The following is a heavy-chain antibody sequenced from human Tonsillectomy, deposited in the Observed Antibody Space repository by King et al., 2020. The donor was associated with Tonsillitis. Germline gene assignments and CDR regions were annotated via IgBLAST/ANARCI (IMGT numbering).Heavy chain of an antibody. J-gene: IGHJ4*02. V-gene: IGHV3-23*04. D-gene: IGHD5-18*01. CDR1: GFTFSSYA. CDR3: ANPGYSYGKGEVY. CDR2: ISGSGGST. Sequence: VQLVESGGGLVQPGGSLRLSCAASGFTFSSYAMSWVRQAPGKGLEWVSAISGSGGSTYYADSVKGRFTTSRDNSKNTLYLQMNSLRAEDTAVYYCANPGYSYGKGEVYWGQGTLVTVSS.